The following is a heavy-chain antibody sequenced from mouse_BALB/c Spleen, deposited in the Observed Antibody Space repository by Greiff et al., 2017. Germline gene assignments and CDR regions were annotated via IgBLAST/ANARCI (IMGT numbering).Heavy chain of an antibody. CDR1: GFTFSSYG. J-gene: IGHJ4*01. CDR3: ARDHYYDAMDY. V-gene: IGHV5-6-3*01. D-gene: IGHD1-2*01. CDR2: INSNGGST. Sequence: DVMLVESGGGLVQPGGSLKLSCAASGFTFSSYGMSWVRQTPDKRLELVATINSNGGSTYYPDSVKGRFTISRDNAKNTLYLQMSSLKSEDTAMYYCARDHYYDAMDYWGQGTSVTVSS.